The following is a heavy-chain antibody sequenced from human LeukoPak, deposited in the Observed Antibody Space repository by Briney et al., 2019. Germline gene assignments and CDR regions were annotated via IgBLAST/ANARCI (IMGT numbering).Heavy chain of an antibody. CDR2: IYSSGST. D-gene: IGHD4-23*01. CDR1: GGSLSSSSYY. Sequence: SETLSLTCTVSGGSLSSSSYYWAWIRQPPGEGLEWIGTIYSSGSTYFNPSLKSRVTISLDMSKNQFSLKLSSVTAADTAVYYCARHRMALMATRGCFDYWGQGTLVTVSS. V-gene: IGHV4-39*01. J-gene: IGHJ4*02. CDR3: ARHRMALMATRGCFDY.